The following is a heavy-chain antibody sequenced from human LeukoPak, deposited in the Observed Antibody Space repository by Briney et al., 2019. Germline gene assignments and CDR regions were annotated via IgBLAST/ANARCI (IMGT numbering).Heavy chain of an antibody. CDR1: GGSISSYY. J-gene: IGHJ4*02. V-gene: IGHV4-4*07. D-gene: IGHD3-10*01. CDR2: IYASGST. Sequence: SETLSLTCTVSGGSISSYYWSWVRQPAGKGLEWIGRIYASGSTNYNPSLKSRVTMSVDTSKNQFSLKLTSVTAADTAVYYCASDKGSGSYHPFDYWGQGTLVTVSS. CDR3: ASDKGSGSYHPFDY.